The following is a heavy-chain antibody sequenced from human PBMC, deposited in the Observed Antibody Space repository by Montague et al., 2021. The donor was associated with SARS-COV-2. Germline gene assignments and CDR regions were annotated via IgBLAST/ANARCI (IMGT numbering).Heavy chain of an antibody. Sequence: SETLSLTCTVSGGSISSYYWSWIRQPPGKGLEWIGYIYYSGSTNYNPSLKSRVTISVDTSKNQLSLKLSSVTAADTAVYYCARMIVQHAGMDVWGQGTTVTVSS. CDR1: GGSISSYY. CDR3: ARMIVQHAGMDV. CDR2: IYYSGST. D-gene: IGHD3-22*01. J-gene: IGHJ6*02. V-gene: IGHV4-59*01.